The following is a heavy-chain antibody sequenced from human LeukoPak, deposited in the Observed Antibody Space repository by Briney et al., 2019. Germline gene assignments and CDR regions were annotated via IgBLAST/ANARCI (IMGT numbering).Heavy chain of an antibody. CDR3: AGRLDIAVAGIKTGDYFDY. CDR1: GGSFSGYY. D-gene: IGHD6-19*01. V-gene: IGHV4-34*01. J-gene: IGHJ4*02. Sequence: SETLSLTCAVYGGSFSGYYWSWIRQPPGKGLEWIGEINHSGSTNYNPSLKSRVTISVDTSKNQFSLKLSSVTAADTAVYYCAGRLDIAVAGIKTGDYFDYWGQGTLVTVSS. CDR2: INHSGST.